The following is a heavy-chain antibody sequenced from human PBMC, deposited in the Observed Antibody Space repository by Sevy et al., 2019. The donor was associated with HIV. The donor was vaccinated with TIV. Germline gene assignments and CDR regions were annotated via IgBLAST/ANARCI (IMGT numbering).Heavy chain of an antibody. J-gene: IGHJ4*02. D-gene: IGHD4-4*01. CDR2: SDPEPGET. CDR1: GYTLPELS. V-gene: IGHV1-24*01. Sequence: ASVKVSCKVSGYTLPELSIHGVRQAPGKGLQWMGGSDPEPGETIYAQKFQGRVIMTKAKSTDTAYMELSSLRSEDTAVYYCATTRPVVTLFDYWGQGTLVTVSS. CDR3: ATTRPVVTLFDY.